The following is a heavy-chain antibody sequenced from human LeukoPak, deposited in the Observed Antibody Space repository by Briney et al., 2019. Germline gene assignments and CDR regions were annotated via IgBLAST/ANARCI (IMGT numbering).Heavy chain of an antibody. D-gene: IGHD2-15*01. CDR1: GFTFSSYA. CDR2: LSYDGSIK. Sequence: GGSLRLSCAASGFTFSSYAMHWVRQAPGKGLEWVAVLSYDGSIKYYADSVKGRFTISRDNSKNTLYLQMNSLRSEDTAVYYCARAQFYCSGGSCYSEFDYWGQGTLVTVSS. V-gene: IGHV3-30-3*01. CDR3: ARAQFYCSGGSCYSEFDY. J-gene: IGHJ4*02.